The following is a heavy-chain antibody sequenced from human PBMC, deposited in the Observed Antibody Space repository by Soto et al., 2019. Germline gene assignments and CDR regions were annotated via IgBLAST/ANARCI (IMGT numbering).Heavy chain of an antibody. CDR3: AREDETSNYFDY. V-gene: IGHV4-31*03. D-gene: IGHD2-2*01. CDR1: GGSISSGGHY. J-gene: IGHJ4*02. CDR2: IYYTGTT. Sequence: QVQLQESGPGLVKPSQALSLICTVSGGSISSGGHYWSWIRQHPGKGLEWIGYIYYTGTTYYNPSLRSRLTISLDSSRNQFSLRLSSVTAADTAVYYCAREDETSNYFDYWGQGTLVTVSS.